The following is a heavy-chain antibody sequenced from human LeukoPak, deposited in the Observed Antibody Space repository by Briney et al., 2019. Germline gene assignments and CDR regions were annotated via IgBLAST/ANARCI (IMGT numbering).Heavy chain of an antibody. J-gene: IGHJ4*02. Sequence: GGSLRLSCAASGFTFGDYYMSWIRQAPGKGLEWVSYISSSGSTIYYADSVKGRFTISRDNAKNSLYLQMNSLRAEDTAVYYCARDAEYSSSSYVDYWGQGTLVTVSS. CDR3: ARDAEYSSSSYVDY. D-gene: IGHD6-6*01. CDR1: GFTFGDYY. CDR2: ISSSGSTI. V-gene: IGHV3-11*04.